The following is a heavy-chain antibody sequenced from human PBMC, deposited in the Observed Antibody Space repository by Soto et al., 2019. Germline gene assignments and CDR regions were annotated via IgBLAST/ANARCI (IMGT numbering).Heavy chain of an antibody. V-gene: IGHV1-2*04. Sequence: ASVKVSCKASGYTFTGYYMHWVRQAPGQGLEWMGWINPNSGGTNYAQKFQGWVTMTRDTSISTAYMELSRLRSDDTAVYYCARGFSRQQTLQAFDIWGQGTMVTVS. J-gene: IGHJ3*02. CDR2: INPNSGGT. D-gene: IGHD6-13*01. CDR1: GYTFTGYY. CDR3: ARGFSRQQTLQAFDI.